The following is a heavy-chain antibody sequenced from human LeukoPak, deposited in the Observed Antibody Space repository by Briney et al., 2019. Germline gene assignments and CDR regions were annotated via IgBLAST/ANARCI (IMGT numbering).Heavy chain of an antibody. J-gene: IGHJ4*02. Sequence: GESLKISCKGSGYSFTSYWIGWVRAMPGKGLEWMGIIFCGDSDTRYSPSLQGQVTISADKSIGTAYLQWSSLKASDTAMYYCARHVVVAGHGYFDYWRQGTLVTVSS. CDR2: IFCGDSDT. D-gene: IGHD2-21*02. CDR3: ARHVVVAGHGYFDY. CDR1: GYSFTSYW. V-gene: IGHV5-51*01.